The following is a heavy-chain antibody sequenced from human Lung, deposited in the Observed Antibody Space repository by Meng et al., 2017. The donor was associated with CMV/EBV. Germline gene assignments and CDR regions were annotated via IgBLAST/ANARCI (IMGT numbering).Heavy chain of an antibody. CDR2: IYSGGST. J-gene: IGHJ4*02. D-gene: IGHD3-3*01. CDR1: GFTVRSNY. V-gene: IGHV3-53*01. CDR3: ARVAYDFWSGFTYYFDY. Sequence: GESXKISCAASGFTVRSNYMSWVRQAPGKGLEWVSVIYSGGSTYYADSVKARFTISRDNFKNTLYLQMNSLRAEDTAVYYCARVAYDFWSGFTYYFDYWGQGXLVTVSS.